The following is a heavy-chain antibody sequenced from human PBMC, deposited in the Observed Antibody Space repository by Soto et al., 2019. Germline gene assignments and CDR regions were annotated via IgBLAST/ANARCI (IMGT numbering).Heavy chain of an antibody. J-gene: IGHJ5*02. CDR1: GYTFTSYG. D-gene: IGHD2-2*02. V-gene: IGHV1-18*01. CDR3: ARGGYCSSTSCYIGSWFDP. CDR2: ISAYNGNT. Sequence: QVQLVQSGAEVKKPGASVKVSCKASGYTFTSYGISWVRQAPGQGLEWMGWISAYNGNTNYAQKLQGRVTMTTDTSTSTAYMELRSPRSDDTAVYYCARGGYCSSTSCYIGSWFDPWGQGTLVTVSS.